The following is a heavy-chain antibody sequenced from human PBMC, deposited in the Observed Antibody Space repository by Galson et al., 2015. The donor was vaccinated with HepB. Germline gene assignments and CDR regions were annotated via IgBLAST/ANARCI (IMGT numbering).Heavy chain of an antibody. CDR1: GFSLSTSGVG. V-gene: IGHV2-5*01. CDR2: IYWNDDK. CDR3: AHRRLETCSSTSCQYNWFDP. J-gene: IGHJ5*02. D-gene: IGHD2-2*01. Sequence: PALVKPTQPLTLTCTFSGFSLSTSGVGVGWIRQPPGKALEWLALIYWNDDKRYSPSLKSRLTITKDTSKNQVVLTMTNMDPVDTATYYCAHRRLETCSSTSCQYNWFDPWGQGTLVTVSS.